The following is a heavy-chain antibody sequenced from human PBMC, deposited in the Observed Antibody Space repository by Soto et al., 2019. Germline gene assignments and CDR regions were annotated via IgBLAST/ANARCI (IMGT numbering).Heavy chain of an antibody. CDR2: ISSSSSYT. Sequence: QVQLVESGGGLVKPGGSLRLSCAASGFTFSDYYMSWIRQAPGKGLEWVSYISSSSSYTNYADSVKGRFTISRDNAKNSLYLHMNSLRAEDTAVYYCARTIAAAGGRRYFDLWGRGTLVTVSS. CDR3: ARTIAAAGGRRYFDL. CDR1: GFTFSDYY. V-gene: IGHV3-11*05. D-gene: IGHD6-13*01. J-gene: IGHJ2*01.